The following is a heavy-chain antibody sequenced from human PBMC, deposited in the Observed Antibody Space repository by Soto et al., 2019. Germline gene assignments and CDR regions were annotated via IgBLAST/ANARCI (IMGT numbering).Heavy chain of an antibody. CDR1: GGSISSGGYY. CDR3: ARYYGSGSRWFDP. CDR2: IYYSGST. V-gene: IGHV4-31*03. Sequence: PSETLSLTCTVSGGSISSGGYYWSWIRQHPGKGLEWIGYIYYSGSTYYNPSLKSRVTISVDTSKNQFSLKLSSVTAADTAVYYCARYYGSGSRWFDPWGQGTLVTVSS. J-gene: IGHJ5*02. D-gene: IGHD3-10*01.